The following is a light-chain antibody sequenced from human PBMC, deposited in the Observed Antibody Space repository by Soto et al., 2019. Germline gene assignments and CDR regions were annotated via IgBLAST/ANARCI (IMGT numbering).Light chain of an antibody. CDR1: QGVDSNY. CDR2: GTS. V-gene: IGKV3-20*01. J-gene: IGKJ5*01. CDR3: QQYDDSRPIT. Sequence: EIVLTQSPGTLSLSPGERATLSCRASQGVDSNYLIWYQQKPGQAPRLLIYGTSTRATGIPNRFSGSGSGPDFTLTISRLEPEDFAVYYCQQYDDSRPITSGQGTRLEIK.